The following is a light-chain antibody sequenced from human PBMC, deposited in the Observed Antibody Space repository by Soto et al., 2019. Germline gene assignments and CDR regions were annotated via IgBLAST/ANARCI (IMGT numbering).Light chain of an antibody. Sequence: EIVLTQSPATLSLSPGERATLSCRASQSVSSYLAWYQQKPGQAPRLLIYDASIRATGVPARFSGSGSGTDFSLTISSLEPEDVAVYYCQQRSQWPPMTFGQGTRLEIK. CDR2: DAS. V-gene: IGKV3-11*01. CDR3: QQRSQWPPMT. CDR1: QSVSSY. J-gene: IGKJ5*01.